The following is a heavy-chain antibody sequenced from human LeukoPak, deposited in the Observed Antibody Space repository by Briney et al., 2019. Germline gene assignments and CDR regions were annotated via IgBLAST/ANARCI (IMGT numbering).Heavy chain of an antibody. J-gene: IGHJ5*02. D-gene: IGHD5-18*01. CDR3: ARQGLYYSYGLGWFDP. V-gene: IGHV5-51*01. CDR1: GYSFTNYW. Sequence: GESLQISCQGFGYSFTNYWIGWVRQMPGKGLEWMGIIYPGDSDTRYSPSFQGQVTISADKSISTAYLQWSSLKASDTAMYYCARQGLYYSYGLGWFDPWGQGTLVTVSS. CDR2: IYPGDSDT.